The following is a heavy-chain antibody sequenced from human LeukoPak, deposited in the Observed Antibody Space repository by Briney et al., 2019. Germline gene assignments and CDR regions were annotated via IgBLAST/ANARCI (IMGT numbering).Heavy chain of an antibody. D-gene: IGHD6-19*01. CDR2: ITHSGST. CDR3: ARAYSSGYFYYYGMDV. J-gene: IGHJ6*02. Sequence: SKTLSLTCAVYGGSFSGYYWSWIRQPPGKGLEWIGEITHSGSTNYRPSLKSRVTISVDTSKNQFSLRLSSVTAADTAVYYCARAYSSGYFYYYGMDVWGQGTTVTVSS. V-gene: IGHV4-34*01. CDR1: GGSFSGYY.